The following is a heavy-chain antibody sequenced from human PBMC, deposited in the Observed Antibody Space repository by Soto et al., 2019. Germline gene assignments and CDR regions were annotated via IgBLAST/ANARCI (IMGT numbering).Heavy chain of an antibody. CDR2: ISTGISYI. D-gene: IGHD3-16*02. Sequence: EVQLVESGGGLVKPGGSLRLSCAASGFTFSSYTMNWVRQAPGKGLEWVSSISTGISYIYYADSVKGRFTISRDNAKNSLYLQMNSLRAEDTAVYYCARDLNYDYIWGSYRADWFDPWGQGTLVTVSS. J-gene: IGHJ5*02. V-gene: IGHV3-21*01. CDR1: GFTFSSYT. CDR3: ARDLNYDYIWGSYRADWFDP.